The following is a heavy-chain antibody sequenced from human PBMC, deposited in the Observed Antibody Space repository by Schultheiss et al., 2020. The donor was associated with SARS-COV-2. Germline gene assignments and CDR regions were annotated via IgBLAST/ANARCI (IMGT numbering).Heavy chain of an antibody. CDR1: GFTVSSNY. Sequence: GGSLRLSCAASGFTVSSNYMSWVRQAPGKGLEWVSVIYSGGSTYYADSVKGRFTISRDNSKNTLYLQMNSLRAEDTAVYYCANVYSCWNYYYYGMDVWGQGTTVTVSS. V-gene: IGHV3-53*01. CDR3: ANVYSCWNYYYYGMDV. J-gene: IGHJ6*02. D-gene: IGHD2-15*01. CDR2: IYSGGST.